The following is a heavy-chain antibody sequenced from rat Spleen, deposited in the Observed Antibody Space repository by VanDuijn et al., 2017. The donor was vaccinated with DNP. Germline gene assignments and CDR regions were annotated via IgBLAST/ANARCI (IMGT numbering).Heavy chain of an antibody. J-gene: IGHJ2*01. V-gene: IGHV5-7*01. Sequence: EVQLVESGGGLVQPGRSLKLSCAASGFTFSDFYMAWVRQTPTKGLEWVATISSDGSSTYDRDSVKGRFTVSRANAKSTLFLQMDRLRSEDTATYYCARPDYWGQGVTVTVSS. CDR2: ISSDGSST. CDR1: GFTFSDFY. CDR3: ARPDY.